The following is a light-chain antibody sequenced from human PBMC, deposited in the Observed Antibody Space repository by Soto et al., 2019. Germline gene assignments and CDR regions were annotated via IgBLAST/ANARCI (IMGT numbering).Light chain of an antibody. CDR3: HVWDSDSDHPV. J-gene: IGLJ2*01. V-gene: IGLV3-21*04. CDR1: NIGSMS. CDR2: YEI. Sequence: SYVLTQPPSVSVAPGQTARITCGGNNIGSMSVHWYQQKPGQAPVLVIYYEIDRPSGIPERFSGSNSGNTATLTITRVDAGDEADYYCHVWDSDSDHPVFGGGTKLTVL.